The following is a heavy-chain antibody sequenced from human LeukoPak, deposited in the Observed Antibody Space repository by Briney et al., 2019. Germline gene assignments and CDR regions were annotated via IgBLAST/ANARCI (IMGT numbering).Heavy chain of an antibody. Sequence: GESLKISCKGSGYSFANYWIGWVRQMPGKGLEWMGIIFPGDSDTRYRPSFQGQVTLSADKSISTAYLQWNTLKASHTAMYYCARLQTRGVGLEYWGQGTLVTVSS. D-gene: IGHD1-26*01. CDR3: ARLQTRGVGLEY. CDR1: GYSFANYW. CDR2: IFPGDSDT. V-gene: IGHV5-51*01. J-gene: IGHJ4*02.